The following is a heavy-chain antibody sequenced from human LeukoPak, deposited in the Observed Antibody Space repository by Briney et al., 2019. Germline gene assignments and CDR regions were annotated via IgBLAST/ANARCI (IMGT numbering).Heavy chain of an antibody. J-gene: IGHJ4*02. Sequence: ASVKVSCKTSGYTFTKYAISWVRQAPGQGLEWMGWINTNTGNPTYAQGFTGRFVFSLDTSVSTAYLQISSLKAEDTVVYYCARQHLPTADYWGQGTLVTVPS. CDR2: INTNTGNP. CDR1: GYTFTKYA. CDR3: ARQHLPTADY. D-gene: IGHD1-1*01. V-gene: IGHV7-4-1*02.